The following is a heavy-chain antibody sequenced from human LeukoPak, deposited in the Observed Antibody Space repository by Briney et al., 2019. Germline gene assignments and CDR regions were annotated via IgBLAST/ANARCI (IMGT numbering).Heavy chain of an antibody. CDR2: ISGSGGST. CDR1: GFTFSSYA. D-gene: IGHD3-9*01. CDR3: ARDYDDWSFDP. V-gene: IGHV3-23*01. J-gene: IGHJ5*02. Sequence: GGSLRLSCAASGFTFSSYAMSWVRQAPGKGLEWVSAISGSGGSTYYADSVKGRFTISRDNSKNTLYLQMNSLRAEDTAVYFFARDYDDWSFDPWGQGTLVTVSS.